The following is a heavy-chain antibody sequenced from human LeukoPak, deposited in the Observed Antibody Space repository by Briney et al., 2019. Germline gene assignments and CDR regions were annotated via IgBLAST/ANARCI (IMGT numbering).Heavy chain of an antibody. V-gene: IGHV3-23*01. CDR1: GFTFSSYA. J-gene: IGHJ4*02. D-gene: IGHD3-22*01. Sequence: GGSLRLSCAASGFTFSSYAMSWVRQAPGKGLEWVSAISGSGGSTYYADSVKGRFTISRDNSKNTLYLQMNSLRAEDTAVYYCATPAYDSSGYYYVTSFDYWGQGTLVTVSS. CDR3: ATPAYDSSGYYYVTSFDY. CDR2: ISGSGGST.